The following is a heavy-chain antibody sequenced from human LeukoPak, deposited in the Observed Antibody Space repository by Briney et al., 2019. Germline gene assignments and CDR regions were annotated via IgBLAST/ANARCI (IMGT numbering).Heavy chain of an antibody. CDR2: IRSKANSYAT. J-gene: IGHJ5*02. CDR1: GFTFSGSA. CDR3: TKASAAAGSNNWFDP. Sequence: GGSLRLSCAASGFTFSGSAMHWVRQASGKGLEWVGRIRSKANSYATAYAASARGRFTISRDDSKNTAYLQMNSLNTEDTAVYYCTKASAAAGSNNWFDPWGQGTLVTVSS. V-gene: IGHV3-73*01. D-gene: IGHD6-13*01.